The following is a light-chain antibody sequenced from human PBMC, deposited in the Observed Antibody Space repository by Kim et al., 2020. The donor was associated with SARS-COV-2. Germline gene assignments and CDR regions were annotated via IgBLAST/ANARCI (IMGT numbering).Light chain of an antibody. Sequence: VGARVTITHQASQDISNHLNRHQQQPGKAPKIMTYDGSNLETGVPSRFSGSGSGTDLTLTISSLQPEDIATYYCQQYDNLPPITFGQGTRLEIK. CDR1: QDISNH. J-gene: IGKJ5*01. V-gene: IGKV1-33*01. CDR3: QQYDNLPPIT. CDR2: DGS.